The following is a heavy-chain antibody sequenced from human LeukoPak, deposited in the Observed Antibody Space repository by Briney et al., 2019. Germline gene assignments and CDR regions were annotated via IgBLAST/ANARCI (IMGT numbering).Heavy chain of an antibody. CDR1: GFTFDDYA. CDR3: AKHITRIGQDASDI. D-gene: IGHD2-15*01. V-gene: IGHV3-9*01. Sequence: PGGSLRLSCAASGFTFDDYAMHWVRQAPGKGLEWVSGISWNSGSIGYADSVKGRFTISRDNAKNSLYLQMNSLRAEDTALYYCAKHITRIGQDASDIWGQGTMVT. J-gene: IGHJ3*02. CDR2: ISWNSGSI.